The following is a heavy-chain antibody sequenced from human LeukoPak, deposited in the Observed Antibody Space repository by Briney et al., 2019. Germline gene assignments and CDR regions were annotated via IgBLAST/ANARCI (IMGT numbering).Heavy chain of an antibody. CDR3: ARHSSSVQGWFDP. J-gene: IGHJ5*02. CDR1: GGSLNSYY. V-gene: IGHV4-59*08. Sequence: PSETLSLTCAVSGGSLNSYYWSWIRQPPGKGLEWIGYTYYSGNPNYNPSLKSRVTISVDTSKSQFSLNLTSVTAADTAVYHCARHSSSVQGWFDPWGQGTLVTVSS. D-gene: IGHD6-13*01. CDR2: TYYSGNP.